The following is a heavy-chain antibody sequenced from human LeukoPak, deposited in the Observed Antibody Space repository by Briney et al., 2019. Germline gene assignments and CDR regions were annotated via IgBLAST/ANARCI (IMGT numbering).Heavy chain of an antibody. CDR1: GFTFSSYS. J-gene: IGHJ3*02. CDR3: ARDTSVDTAMANHDAFDI. D-gene: IGHD5-18*01. CDR2: ISSSSSYI. Sequence: GGSLRLSCAASGFTFSSYSMNWVRQAPGKGLEWVSSISSSSSYIYYADSVKGRFTISRDNAKNSLYLQMNSLRAEETAVYYCARDTSVDTAMANHDAFDIWGQGTMVTVSS. V-gene: IGHV3-21*01.